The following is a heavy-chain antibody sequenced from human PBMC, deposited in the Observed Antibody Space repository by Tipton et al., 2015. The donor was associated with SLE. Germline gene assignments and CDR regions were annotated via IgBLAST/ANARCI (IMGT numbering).Heavy chain of an antibody. V-gene: IGHV3-23*01. D-gene: IGHD3-10*01. Sequence: SLRLSCAASGFTFNKFAMNWVRQAPGKGLEWVSSICGSGGCPYYTDSVKGRFTISRDNSANTVYLQMTSLRAEDTAIYYCAQGDSGSYYKSRFDSWGQGTLVTVSS. J-gene: IGHJ4*02. CDR1: GFTFNKFA. CDR3: AQGDSGSYYKSRFDS. CDR2: ICGSGGCP.